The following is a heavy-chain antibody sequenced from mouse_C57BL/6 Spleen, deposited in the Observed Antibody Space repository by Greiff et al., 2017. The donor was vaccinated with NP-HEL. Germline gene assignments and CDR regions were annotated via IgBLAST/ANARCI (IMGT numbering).Heavy chain of an antibody. CDR1: GYTFTSYD. J-gene: IGHJ4*01. CDR2: IYPRDGST. V-gene: IGHV1-85*01. CDR3: ASGDGNP. D-gene: IGHD2-1*01. Sequence: QVQLQESGPELVKPGASVKLSCKASGYTFTSYDINWVKPRPGQGLEWIGWIYPRDGSTKYNEKFKGKATVTVDTSSSTAYMELHSLTSEESAVYFCASGDGNPRGQGTSVTVSS.